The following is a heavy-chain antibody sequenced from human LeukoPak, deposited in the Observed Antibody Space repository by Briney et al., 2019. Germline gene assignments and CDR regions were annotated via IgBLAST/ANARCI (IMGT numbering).Heavy chain of an antibody. CDR2: IYTSGST. J-gene: IGHJ4*02. V-gene: IGHV4-4*09. D-gene: IGHD5-24*01. CDR1: GGSISSYY. Sequence: SETLSLPCTVSGGSISSYYWSWIRQPPGKGLGWIGYIYTSGSTNYNPSLKSRVTISVDTSKNQFSLKLSSVTAADMAVYYCARHGRDGYNYWGQGTLVTVSS. CDR3: ARHGRDGYNY.